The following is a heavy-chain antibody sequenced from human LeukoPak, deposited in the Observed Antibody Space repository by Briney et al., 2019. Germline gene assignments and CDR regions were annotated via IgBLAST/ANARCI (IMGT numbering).Heavy chain of an antibody. Sequence: GGSLRLSCAASGFSFSSYALHWVRQAPGKGLEWVTVISYDGTIKYHADSVKGRFTISRDNSKNTLYLQMNSLRVEDTAVYYCARTPTTVTLADAFDIWGQGTLVTVSS. CDR1: GFSFSSYA. D-gene: IGHD4-17*01. CDR3: ARTPTTVTLADAFDI. CDR2: ISYDGTIK. V-gene: IGHV3-30*04. J-gene: IGHJ3*02.